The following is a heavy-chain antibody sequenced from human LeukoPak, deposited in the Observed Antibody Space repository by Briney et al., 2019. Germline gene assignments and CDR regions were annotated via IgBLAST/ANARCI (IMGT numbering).Heavy chain of an antibody. CDR2: IYYSGST. J-gene: IGHJ5*02. Sequence: SETLSLTCTVSGGSISSYYWSWTRQPPGKGLEWAGYIYYSGSTNYNPSLKSRVTISVDTSKNQFSLKLSSVTAADTAVYYCAREGGLWFGESRQGNWFDPWGQGTLVTVSS. CDR3: AREGGLWFGESRQGNWFDP. D-gene: IGHD3-10*01. CDR1: GGSISSYY. V-gene: IGHV4-59*01.